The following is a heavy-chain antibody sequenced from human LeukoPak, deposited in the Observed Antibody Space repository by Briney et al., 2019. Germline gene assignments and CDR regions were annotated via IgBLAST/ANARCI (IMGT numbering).Heavy chain of an antibody. CDR1: GFTFSSYG. CDR3: ARCPGGTTGAFNYHGMDV. J-gene: IGHJ6*02. Sequence: GRSLRLSCAASGFTFSSYGMHWVRQAPGKGLEWVAVIWYDGSNKYYADSVKGRFTISRDNSKNTLYLQMNSLRAEDTAVYYCARCPGGTTGAFNYHGMDVWGQGTTVTVSS. CDR2: IWYDGSNK. D-gene: IGHD4-11*01. V-gene: IGHV3-33*01.